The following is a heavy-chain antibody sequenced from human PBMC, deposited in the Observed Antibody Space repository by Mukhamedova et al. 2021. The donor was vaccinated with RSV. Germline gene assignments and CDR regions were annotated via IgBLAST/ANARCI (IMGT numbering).Heavy chain of an antibody. D-gene: IGHD2-15*01. J-gene: IGHJ4*02. V-gene: IGHV4-61*02. CDR2: IYTSGST. CDR3: ARLGSRADY. Sequence: GLEWIGRIYTSGSTNYNPSLKSRVTISVDTSKNQFSLKLSSATAADTAVYYCARLGSRADYWGQGTLVTVSS.